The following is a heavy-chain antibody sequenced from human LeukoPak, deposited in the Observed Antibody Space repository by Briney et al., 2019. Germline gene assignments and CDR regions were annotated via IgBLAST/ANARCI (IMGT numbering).Heavy chain of an antibody. Sequence: PSETLSLTCTVSGGSISSSSYYWGWIRQPPGKGLEWIGSIYYSGSTYYNPSLKSRVTISVDTSKNQFSLKLSSVTAADTAVYYCATEGYYYDSSGYYFDAFDIWGQGTMVTVSS. CDR2: IYYSGST. J-gene: IGHJ3*02. V-gene: IGHV4-39*07. CDR3: ATEGYYYDSSGYYFDAFDI. CDR1: GGSISSSSYY. D-gene: IGHD3-22*01.